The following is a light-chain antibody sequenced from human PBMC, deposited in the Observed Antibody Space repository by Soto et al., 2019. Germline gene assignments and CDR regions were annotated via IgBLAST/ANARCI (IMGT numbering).Light chain of an antibody. CDR2: GAS. CDR3: QQYADSPRT. CDR1: QSVTSNY. V-gene: IGKV3-20*01. J-gene: IGKJ1*01. Sequence: EIVLTQSPGTLSLSPGERATLSCRASQSVTSNYLAWYQQKPGQAPRLLVYGASSRANGIPDRFSGTGSGTDFTLTISRLEPEDFAVYYCQQYADSPRTFGRGTTVEVK.